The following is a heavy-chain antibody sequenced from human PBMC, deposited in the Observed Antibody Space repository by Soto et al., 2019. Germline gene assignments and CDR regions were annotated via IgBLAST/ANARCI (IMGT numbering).Heavy chain of an antibody. CDR3: ARDNSGLGDY. V-gene: IGHV1-3*04. D-gene: IGHD6-25*01. CDR2: INTGTGNT. J-gene: IGHJ4*02. Sequence: QVQLVQSGAEVKKPGASVKVSCKASGYIFTSYPIHWVRQAPGQRLEWMGWINTGTGNTKYSQNFQGRVTTTRDTSATTAYMELSSLRSEDTAVYYWARDNSGLGDYWGQGNLVTVSS. CDR1: GYIFTSYP.